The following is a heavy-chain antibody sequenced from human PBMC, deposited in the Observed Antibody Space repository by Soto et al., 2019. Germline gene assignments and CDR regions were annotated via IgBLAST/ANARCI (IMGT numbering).Heavy chain of an antibody. Sequence: QVQLQQWGAGLLKPSDTLSLTCAVSGGSFSGHYWSWIRQPPGKGLEWIGELNHSGSTNYNPSLKSRVTISVDTSKNQFSLKLSSVTAAETAVYFCARVGALGSSSCFDYWGQGTLVTVSS. V-gene: IGHV4-34*01. J-gene: IGHJ4*02. D-gene: IGHD6-13*01. CDR2: LNHSGST. CDR1: GGSFSGHY. CDR3: ARVGALGSSSCFDY.